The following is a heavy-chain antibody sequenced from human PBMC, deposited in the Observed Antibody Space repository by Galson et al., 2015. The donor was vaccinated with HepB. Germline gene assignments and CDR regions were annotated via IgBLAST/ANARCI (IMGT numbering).Heavy chain of an antibody. CDR1: GFTFDDYA. Sequence: SLRLSCAASGFTFDDYAMHWVRQAPGKGLEWVSGISWNSGSIAHADSVKGRFTISRDNAKNSLYLQMNSLRVEDTALYYCAKGRGTMIVVAFDYWGQGTLVTVSS. J-gene: IGHJ4*02. CDR3: AKGRGTMIVVAFDY. CDR2: ISWNSGSI. D-gene: IGHD3-22*01. V-gene: IGHV3-9*01.